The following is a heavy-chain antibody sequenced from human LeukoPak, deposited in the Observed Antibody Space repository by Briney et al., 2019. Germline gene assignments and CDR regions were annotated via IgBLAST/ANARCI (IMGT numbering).Heavy chain of an antibody. CDR3: ARGCSSTSCYMGNWFDP. CDR1: GGSFSGYY. V-gene: IGHV4-34*01. J-gene: IGHJ5*02. D-gene: IGHD2-2*02. Sequence: SETLSLTCAVYGGSFSGYYWSWIRQPPGKGLEWIGEINHSGSTNYNPSLKSRVTISVDTSKNQFSLKLSSVSAADTAVYYCARGCSSTSCYMGNWFDPWGQGTLVTVSS. CDR2: INHSGST.